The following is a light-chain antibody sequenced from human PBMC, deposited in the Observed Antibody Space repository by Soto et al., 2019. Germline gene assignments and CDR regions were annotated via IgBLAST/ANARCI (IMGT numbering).Light chain of an antibody. CDR1: QSLLHSNGYNY. J-gene: IGKJ1*01. V-gene: IGKV2-28*01. CDR2: LGS. Sequence: DIVMTQSPLSLPVTPGEPASISCRSSQSLLHSNGYNYLDWYLQKPGQSPQLLIYLGSNRASGVPDRVSGRESGKDLILKSSREEADVVDCYCCRRARQTWTFGQATKVEIK. CDR3: RRARQTWT.